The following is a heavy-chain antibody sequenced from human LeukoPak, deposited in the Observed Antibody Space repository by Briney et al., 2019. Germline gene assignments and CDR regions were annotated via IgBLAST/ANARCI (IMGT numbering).Heavy chain of an antibody. Sequence: PGGSLRLSCAASGFTFSSYAMSWVRQAPGKGLEWVSAISGSGGSTYYADSVKGRFTISRDNSKNTLYLQMNSLRAEDTAVYHCAKGRLDILTAPDGGMDVWGQGTTVTVSS. V-gene: IGHV3-23*01. CDR2: ISGSGGST. D-gene: IGHD3-9*01. CDR1: GFTFSSYA. J-gene: IGHJ6*02. CDR3: AKGRLDILTAPDGGMDV.